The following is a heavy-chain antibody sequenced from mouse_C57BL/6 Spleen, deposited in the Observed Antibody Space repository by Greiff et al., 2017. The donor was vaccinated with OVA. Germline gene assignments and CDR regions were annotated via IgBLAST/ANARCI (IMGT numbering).Heavy chain of an antibody. CDR1: GYAFSSSW. Sequence: VQLQQSGPELVKPGASVKISCKASGYAFSSSWMNWVKQRPGKGLEWIGRIYPGDGDTNYNGKFKGKATLTADKSSSTAYMQLSSLTSEDSAVYFCARKGGTTWFAYWGQGTLVTVSA. CDR2: IYPGDGDT. CDR3: ARKGGTTWFAY. D-gene: IGHD2-13*01. J-gene: IGHJ3*01. V-gene: IGHV1-82*01.